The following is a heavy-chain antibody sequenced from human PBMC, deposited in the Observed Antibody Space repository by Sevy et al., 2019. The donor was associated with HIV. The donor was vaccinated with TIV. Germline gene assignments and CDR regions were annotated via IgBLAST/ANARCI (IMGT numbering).Heavy chain of an antibody. Sequence: SETLSLTCTVSGGSISSYYWSWIRQPPGKGLEWIGYIYYTWSTNYNPSLKSRVTISVDTSKNQFSLKLSSVTAADTAVYYCARELISGRYYGMDVWGQGTTVTVSS. CDR2: IYYTWST. J-gene: IGHJ6*02. V-gene: IGHV4-59*01. CDR3: ARELISGRYYGMDV. CDR1: GGSISSYY. D-gene: IGHD6-19*01.